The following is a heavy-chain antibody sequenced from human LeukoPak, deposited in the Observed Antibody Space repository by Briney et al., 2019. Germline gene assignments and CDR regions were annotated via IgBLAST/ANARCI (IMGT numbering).Heavy chain of an antibody. D-gene: IGHD3-22*01. CDR3: ARVPPAHSGYYGGYWSHFYY. J-gene: IGHJ4*02. CDR1: GGSISSGGYY. Sequence: SETLSLTCTVSGGSISSGGYYWSWIRQHPGKGLEWIGYIYYSGSTYYNPSLKSRVTISVDSTKTQFSLKLSSVTAAATAVYYCARVPPAHSGYYGGYWSHFYYRGQATLVTVSS. CDR2: IYYSGST. V-gene: IGHV4-31*03.